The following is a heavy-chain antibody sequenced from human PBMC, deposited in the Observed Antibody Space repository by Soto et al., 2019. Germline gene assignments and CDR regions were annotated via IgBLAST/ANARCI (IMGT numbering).Heavy chain of an antibody. J-gene: IGHJ6*02. D-gene: IGHD5-12*01. CDR1: GFTVSSNY. CDR3: ARLEMASYYYYGMDV. Sequence: GSLRLSCAASGFTVSSNYMSWVRQAPRKGLEWVSVIYSGGSTYYADSVKGRFTISRDNSKNTLYLQMNSLRAEDTAVYYCARLEMASYYYYGMDVWGQGTTVTVSS. V-gene: IGHV3-53*01. CDR2: IYSGGST.